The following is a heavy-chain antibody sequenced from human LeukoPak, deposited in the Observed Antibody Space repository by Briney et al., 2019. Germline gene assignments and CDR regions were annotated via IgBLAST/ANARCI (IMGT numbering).Heavy chain of an antibody. J-gene: IGHJ5*02. CDR2: INHVEST. V-gene: IGHV4-34*01. CDR3: ARGSVRYNWNRRWFDP. CDR1: GGSFSGYY. Sequence: SETLSLTCAVKGGSFSGYYWSWIRQSPGKGLEWIGEINHVESTNDNPSLKSRVTISVDTSKNQFSLKLSSVTAADTAVYYCARGSVRYNWNRRWFDPWGQGTLVTVSS. D-gene: IGHD1-20*01.